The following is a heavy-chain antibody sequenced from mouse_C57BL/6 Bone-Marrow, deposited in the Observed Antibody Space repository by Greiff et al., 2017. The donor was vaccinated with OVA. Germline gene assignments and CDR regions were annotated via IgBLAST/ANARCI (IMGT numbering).Heavy chain of an antibody. CDR2: IYPGDGDN. CDR1: GYAFSSSW. D-gene: IGHD3-2*02. J-gene: IGHJ2*01. V-gene: IGHV1-82*01. CDR3: ARSQPAQATYFDY. Sequence: QVQLMESGPELVKPGASVKISCKASGYAFSSSWMNWVKQSPGKGLEWIGRIYPGDGDNNYNGKFKGNATLTTEKSSSTAFMQLSSLTSEDSAVDFCARSQPAQATYFDYWGQGTTLTVSS.